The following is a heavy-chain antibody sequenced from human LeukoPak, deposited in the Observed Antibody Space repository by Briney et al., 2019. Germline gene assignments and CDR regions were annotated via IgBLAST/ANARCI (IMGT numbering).Heavy chain of an antibody. CDR3: ARGIVYYDVLTGYDP. D-gene: IGHD3-9*01. J-gene: IGHJ5*02. CDR1: GYSFTDYW. CDR2: TYPGDSDT. V-gene: IGHV5-51*01. Sequence: GESLKISCKTSGYSFTDYWIGWVRQVPGKGLEWMGSTYPGDSDTRYSPSFQGQVTMSADKSISTAYLQWSSLKVSDTAMYYCARGIVYYDVLTGYDPWGQGTQVTVSS.